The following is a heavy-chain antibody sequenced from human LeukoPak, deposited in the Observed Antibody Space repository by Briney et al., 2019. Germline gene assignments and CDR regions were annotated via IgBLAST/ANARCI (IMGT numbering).Heavy chain of an antibody. V-gene: IGHV3-23*01. Sequence: GGSLRLSCAASRFTFSSHGMSWVRQAPGKGLEWVSTISSSGDNTYYADSVKGRFTISRDNSKNTLYLQMNSLRAEDTAVYYCARVTYGSGTYGAFDYWGQGTLVTVSS. CDR1: RFTFSSHG. CDR3: ARVTYGSGTYGAFDY. CDR2: ISSSGDNT. D-gene: IGHD3-10*01. J-gene: IGHJ4*02.